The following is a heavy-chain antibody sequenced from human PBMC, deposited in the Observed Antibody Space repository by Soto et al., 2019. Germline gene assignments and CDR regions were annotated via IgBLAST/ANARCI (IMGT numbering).Heavy chain of an antibody. D-gene: IGHD6-6*01. Sequence: HPGVSLRLSCVASWLPVSSNYMSWVLQAPGKGLEWVSVIYSGESKLYADSVKGRFTISRDNFKNTLYLQMNSLRAEDTAVYYCARDLARSSCIGWSDTWGPVALVTISS. CDR1: WLPVSSNY. CDR2: IYSGESK. V-gene: IGHV3-53*01. CDR3: ARDLARSSCIGWSDT. J-gene: IGHJ5*02.